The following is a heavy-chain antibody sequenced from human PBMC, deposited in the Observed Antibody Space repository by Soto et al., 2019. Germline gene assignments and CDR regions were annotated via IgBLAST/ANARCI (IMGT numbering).Heavy chain of an antibody. V-gene: IGHV4-34*01. CDR2: INHSGST. J-gene: IGHJ4*02. D-gene: IGHD3-3*01. CDR3: ARGGYYDFWSGYYPRPVDY. CDR1: GGSFSGYY. Sequence: ASETLSLTCAVYGGSFSGYYWSWIRQPPGKGLEWIGEINHSGSTNYNPSLKSRVTISVDTSKNQFSLKLSSVTAADTAVYYCARGGYYDFWSGYYPRPVDYWGQGTLVTVSS.